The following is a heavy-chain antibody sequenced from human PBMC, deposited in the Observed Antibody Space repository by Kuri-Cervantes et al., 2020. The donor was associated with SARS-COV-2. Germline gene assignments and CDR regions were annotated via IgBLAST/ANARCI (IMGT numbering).Heavy chain of an antibody. Sequence: GESLKISCAASGFTFSDYYISWIRQAPGQGPEWVSYISGSGSYIYYADSVKGRFTISKESGENSLYLHMNSLRGDDTAVYYCARVAGEGPIYYYYMDVWGKGTTVTVSS. J-gene: IGHJ6*03. CDR2: ISGSGSYI. CDR1: GFTFSDYY. CDR3: ARVAGEGPIYYYYMDV. V-gene: IGHV3-11*04. D-gene: IGHD2-21*01.